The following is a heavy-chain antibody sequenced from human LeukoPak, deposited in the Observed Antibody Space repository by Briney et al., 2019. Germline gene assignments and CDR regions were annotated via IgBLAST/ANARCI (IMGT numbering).Heavy chain of an antibody. Sequence: SETLSLTCAVYGGSFSGYYWSWIRQPPGKGLEWIGEMTHSGSSNYNPSLKSRVTISVDTSKNQFSLKMSSVTAADTAVYYCARDHYYDSSGYSYRRRLTNAFDIWGQGTMVTVSS. CDR1: GGSFSGYY. CDR2: MTHSGSS. J-gene: IGHJ3*02. CDR3: ARDHYYDSSGYSYRRRLTNAFDI. D-gene: IGHD3-22*01. V-gene: IGHV4-34*01.